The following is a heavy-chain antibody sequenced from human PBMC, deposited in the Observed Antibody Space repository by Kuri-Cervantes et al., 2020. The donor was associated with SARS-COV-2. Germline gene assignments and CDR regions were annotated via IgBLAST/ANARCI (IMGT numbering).Heavy chain of an antibody. D-gene: IGHD7-27*01. CDR2: IYYSGST. J-gene: IGHJ6*03. V-gene: IGHV4-39*01. CDR3: ARTQLGMNMDV. CDR1: GGSISSSSYY. Sequence: GSLRLSCTVSGGSISSSSYYWGWIRQPPGKGLEWIGSIYYSGSTYYNPSLKSRVTISVDTSKNQFSLKLSSVTAADTAVYYCARTQLGMNMDVWGKGTTVTVS.